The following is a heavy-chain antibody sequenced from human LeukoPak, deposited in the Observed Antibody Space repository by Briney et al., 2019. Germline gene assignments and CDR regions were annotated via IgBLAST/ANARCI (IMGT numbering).Heavy chain of an antibody. D-gene: IGHD3-10*01. CDR2: ISSSSSTI. Sequence: GGSLRLSCAASGFTFSSYSTNWVRQAPGKGLEWVSYISSSSSTIYYADSVKGRFTISRDNAKNSLYLQMNSLRAEDTAVYYCARAMVRGVITGRFDYWGQGTLVTVSS. CDR1: GFTFSSYS. V-gene: IGHV3-48*04. CDR3: ARAMVRGVITGRFDY. J-gene: IGHJ4*02.